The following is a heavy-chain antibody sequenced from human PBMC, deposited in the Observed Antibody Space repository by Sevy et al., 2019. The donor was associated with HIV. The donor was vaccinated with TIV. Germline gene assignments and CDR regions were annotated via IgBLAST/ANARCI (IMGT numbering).Heavy chain of an antibody. Sequence: GGSLRLPCAASGFTFSVYWMSWVRQAPGKGLEWVATMKEDGSDKDYVDSGKGRFTISRDNAKNSLYLQMNSLRAEDTAVYYCVGEGVGGYSYSLDCWGQGTLVTVSS. CDR1: GFTFSVYW. J-gene: IGHJ4*02. V-gene: IGHV3-7*01. D-gene: IGHD5-18*01. CDR2: MKEDGSDK. CDR3: VGEGVGGYSYSLDC.